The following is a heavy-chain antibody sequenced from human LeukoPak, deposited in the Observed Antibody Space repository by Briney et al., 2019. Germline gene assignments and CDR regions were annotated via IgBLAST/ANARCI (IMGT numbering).Heavy chain of an antibody. CDR3: ARSERYYYDSSGSDYFDY. D-gene: IGHD3-22*01. Sequence: GASVKVSCKASGYTFTGYYMHWVRQAPGQGLEWMGWINPNSGGTNYAQKFQGRVTMTRDTSISTAYMELNRLRSDDTAVYYCARSERYYYDSSGSDYFDYWGQGTLATVSS. CDR1: GYTFTGYY. J-gene: IGHJ4*02. CDR2: INPNSGGT. V-gene: IGHV1-2*02.